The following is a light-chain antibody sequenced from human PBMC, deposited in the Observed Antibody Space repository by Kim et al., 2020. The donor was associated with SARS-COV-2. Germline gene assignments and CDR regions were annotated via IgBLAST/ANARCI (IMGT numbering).Light chain of an antibody. CDR2: QDS. J-gene: IGLJ2*01. CDR1: KLGDKY. CDR3: QAWDSSTVV. V-gene: IGLV3-1*01. Sequence: GAPGQTASITCSGDKLGDKYACWYQQKPGQSPVLVIYQDSKRSSGIPERFSGSNSGNTATLTISGTQAMDEADYYCQAWDSSTVVFGGGTQLTVL.